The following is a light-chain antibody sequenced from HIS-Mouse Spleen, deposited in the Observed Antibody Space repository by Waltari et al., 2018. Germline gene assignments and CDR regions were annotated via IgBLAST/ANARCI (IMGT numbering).Light chain of an antibody. CDR1: QGISSY. CDR2: AAS. J-gene: IGKJ2*01. CDR3: QQYYSYPDT. Sequence: AIRMTQSPSSFSASTGDRVTITCRASQGISSYLAWYQQTPGKAPKLLIYAASTLQSGVPSRFSGSGSGTDFTLTISCLQSEDFATYYCQQYYSYPDTFGQGTKLEIK. V-gene: IGKV1-8*01.